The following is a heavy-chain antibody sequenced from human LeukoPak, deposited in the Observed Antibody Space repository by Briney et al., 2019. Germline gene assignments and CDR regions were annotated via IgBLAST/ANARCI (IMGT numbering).Heavy chain of an antibody. V-gene: IGHV1-2*02. J-gene: IGHJ4*02. CDR1: GYTFTSYD. CDR2: INPNSSGT. CDR3: ARVRAPSFTQGGFDY. Sequence: ASVKVSCKASGYTFTSYDINWVRQATGQGLEWMGWINPNSSGTDYAQKFQGRVTMTRDTSISTAYMELTSLRSDDTAVYHCARVRAPSFTQGGFDYWGQGTLVTVSS. D-gene: IGHD3-16*01.